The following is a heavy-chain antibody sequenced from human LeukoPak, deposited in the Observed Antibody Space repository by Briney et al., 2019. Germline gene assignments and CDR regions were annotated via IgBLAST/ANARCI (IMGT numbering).Heavy chain of an antibody. V-gene: IGHV4-61*02. CDR1: GGSISRGGDY. D-gene: IGHD3-10*01. J-gene: IGHJ4*02. CDR2: IYTSGST. Sequence: SQTLSLTCTVSGGSISRGGDYWTWIRQPAGKGLEWIGRIYTSGSTNYNPSLKSRVTMSVDTSKNQFSLKLSSVTAADTAVYYCARNIYGSGSYYVDYWGQGTLVTVSS. CDR3: ARNIYGSGSYYVDY.